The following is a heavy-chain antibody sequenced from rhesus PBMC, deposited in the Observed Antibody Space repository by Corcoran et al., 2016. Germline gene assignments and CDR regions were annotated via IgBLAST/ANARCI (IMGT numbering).Heavy chain of an antibody. J-gene: IGHJ5-1*01. Sequence: QLQLQESGPGLVKPSETLSLTCAVSGGSISSNYWSWIRQPPGKGLEGSGRIPGSGWTTAYNPSLQSLVTSSTATSKNQFSLKLSSVTAADTAVYYCARDPAYCSGTYCPNRFDVWARESWSPSPQ. D-gene: IGHD2-15*01. CDR1: GGSISSNY. V-gene: IGHV4-173*01. CDR2: IPGSGWTT. CDR3: ARDPAYCSGTYCPNRFDV.